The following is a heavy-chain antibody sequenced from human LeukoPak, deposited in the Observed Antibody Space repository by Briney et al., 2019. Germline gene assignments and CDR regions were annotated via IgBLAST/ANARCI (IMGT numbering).Heavy chain of an antibody. CDR3: ARARYNRGAFDI. V-gene: IGHV3-30*01. CDR1: GFTFSSYA. Sequence: GGSLRLSCAASGFTFSSYAMHWVRQAPGKGLEWVAVISYDGSNKYYADSVKGRFTISRDNSNNTLYLQMNSLRAEDTAVYYCARARYNRGAFDIWGQGTMVTVSS. CDR2: ISYDGSNK. J-gene: IGHJ3*02. D-gene: IGHD1-14*01.